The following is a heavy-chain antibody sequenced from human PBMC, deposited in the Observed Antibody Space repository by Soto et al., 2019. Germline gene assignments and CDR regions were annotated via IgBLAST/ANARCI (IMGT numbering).Heavy chain of an antibody. Sequence: QVQLVESGGGVVQPGRSLRLSCAASGFTFSSYGMHWVRQAPGKGLEWVAVISYDGSNKYYADSVKGRFTISRDNSKNTLYLQMNSLRAEDTAVYYCAKDEDYGDYGGPVKHWGQGTLVTVSS. J-gene: IGHJ1*01. CDR1: GFTFSSYG. CDR2: ISYDGSNK. D-gene: IGHD4-17*01. CDR3: AKDEDYGDYGGPVKH. V-gene: IGHV3-30*18.